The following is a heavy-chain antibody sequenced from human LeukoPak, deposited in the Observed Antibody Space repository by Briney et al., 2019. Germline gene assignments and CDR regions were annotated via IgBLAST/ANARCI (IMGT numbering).Heavy chain of an antibody. CDR2: IFHSGST. D-gene: IGHD3-22*01. J-gene: IGHJ4*02. CDR1: GYSISSGYY. V-gene: IGHV4-38-2*01. Sequence: SETLSLTCAVSGYSISSGYYWGWIRQPPGKGLEWIGSIFHSGSTYYNPSLKSRVTISVDTSENQFSLKLSSVTAADTAVYYCARARYDSSGYSDYWGQGTLVTVSS. CDR3: ARARYDSSGYSDY.